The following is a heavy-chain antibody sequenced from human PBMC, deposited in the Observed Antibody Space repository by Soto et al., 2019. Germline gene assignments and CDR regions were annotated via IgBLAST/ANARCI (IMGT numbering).Heavy chain of an antibody. CDR1: GFTFSSYA. CDR2: ISGSGGST. D-gene: IGHD2-15*01. V-gene: IGHV3-23*01. J-gene: IGHJ4*02. CDR3: AKGSRIVVVVAAKIFDY. Sequence: GGSLRLSCAASGFTFSSYAMSWVRQAPGKGLEWVSAISGSGGSTYYADSVKGRFTISRDNSKNTLYLQMNSLRAEDTAVYYCAKGSRIVVVVAAKIFDYWGQGTLVTVSS.